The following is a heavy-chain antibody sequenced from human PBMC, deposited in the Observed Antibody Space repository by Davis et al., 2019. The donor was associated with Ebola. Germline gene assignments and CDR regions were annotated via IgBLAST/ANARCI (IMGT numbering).Heavy chain of an antibody. CDR1: GFTFSAYS. J-gene: IGHJ6*02. CDR2: ISDSSTTI. V-gene: IGHV3-48*01. Sequence: GESLKISCAASGFTFSAYSMNWVRQAPGKGLEWVSYISDSSTTIYYADSVKGRFTISRDNSKNTLYLQMNSLRAEDTAVYYCAKLHSLGPPLYGMDVWGQGTTVTVSS. CDR3: AKLHSLGPPLYGMDV.